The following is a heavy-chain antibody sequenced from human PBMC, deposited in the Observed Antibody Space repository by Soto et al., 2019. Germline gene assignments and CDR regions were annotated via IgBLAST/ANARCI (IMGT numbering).Heavy chain of an antibody. D-gene: IGHD3-10*01. Sequence: PSETLSLTCTVSGGSISSGGYYWSWIRQHPGKGLEWIGYIYYSGSTYYNPSLKSRVTISVDTSKNQFSLKLSSVTAADTAVYYCARDSPLXIWFGEQSGYYYYGMDVWGQGTTVTVSS. CDR3: ARDSPLXIWFGEQSGYYYYGMDV. CDR1: GGSISSGGYY. CDR2: IYYSGST. V-gene: IGHV4-31*03. J-gene: IGHJ6*02.